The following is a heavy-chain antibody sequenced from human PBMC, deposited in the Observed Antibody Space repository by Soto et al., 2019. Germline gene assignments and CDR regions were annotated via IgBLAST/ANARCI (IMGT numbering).Heavy chain of an antibody. Sequence: VQLVESGGGVVQPGRSLRLSCAASGFTFSSYGMHWVRQAPGKGLEWVAVISYDGSNKYYADSVKGRFTISRDNSKNTLYLQMNSLRAEDTAVYYCAKDPRRGYCSSTSCYGFDYWGQGTLVTVSS. J-gene: IGHJ4*02. V-gene: IGHV3-30*18. D-gene: IGHD2-2*01. CDR3: AKDPRRGYCSSTSCYGFDY. CDR1: GFTFSSYG. CDR2: ISYDGSNK.